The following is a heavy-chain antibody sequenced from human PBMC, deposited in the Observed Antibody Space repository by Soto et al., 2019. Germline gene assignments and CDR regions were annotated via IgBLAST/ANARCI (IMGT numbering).Heavy chain of an antibody. CDR1: GFTFSSYA. V-gene: IGHV3-30-3*01. CDR3: AREGFYCSGGSCYIDY. CDR2: ISYDGSNK. J-gene: IGHJ4*02. D-gene: IGHD2-15*01. Sequence: GGSLRLSCAASGFTFSSYAMHWVRQAPGKGLEWVAVISYDGSNKYYTDSVKGRFTISRDNSKNTLYLQMNSLRAEDTAVYYCAREGFYCSGGSCYIDYWGQGTLVTVSS.